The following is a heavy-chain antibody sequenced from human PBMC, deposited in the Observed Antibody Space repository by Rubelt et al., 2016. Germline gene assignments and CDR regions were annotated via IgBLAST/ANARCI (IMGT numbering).Heavy chain of an antibody. J-gene: IGHJ3*02. CDR3: STTAMEHIPHDAFDI. Sequence: QVPGKGLVWVSRINSDGSSTSYVDSVKGRFTISRDNAKNTLYLQMNSLKTEDTAVYYCSTTAMEHIPHDAFDIWGQGTMVTVSS. D-gene: IGHD5-18*01. CDR2: INSDGSST. V-gene: IGHV3-74*01.